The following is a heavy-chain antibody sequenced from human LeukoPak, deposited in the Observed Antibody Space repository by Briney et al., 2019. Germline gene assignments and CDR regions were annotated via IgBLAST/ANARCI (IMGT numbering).Heavy chain of an antibody. Sequence: SETLSLTCTVSGGSISNKYWSWIRQPPGKGLEWIGYIYYSGSTNYNPSLKSRVTILVDTSKNQFSLKLSSVTAADTAVYYCARGFKDIVLMVYAILGDYYYMDVWGKGTTVTVSS. CDR2: IYYSGST. CDR1: GGSISNKY. D-gene: IGHD2-8*01. CDR3: ARGFKDIVLMVYAILGDYYYMDV. J-gene: IGHJ6*03. V-gene: IGHV4-59*12.